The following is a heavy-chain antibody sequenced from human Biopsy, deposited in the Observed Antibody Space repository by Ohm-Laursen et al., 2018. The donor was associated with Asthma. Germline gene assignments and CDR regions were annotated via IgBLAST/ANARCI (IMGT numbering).Heavy chain of an antibody. CDR2: HDHEEGGT. D-gene: IGHD4-17*01. CDR1: GYSLTDLS. J-gene: IGHJ4*02. V-gene: IGHV1-24*01. Sequence: GSSVKVSCNVSGYSLTDLSMHWVRQAPGQGLEWMGGHDHEEGGTVNARRFQGRVTTTEDTSTDTAYIELSSLSSDDTAVYYCASDFPKDYVRYNFQFWGQGTLVTVSS. CDR3: ASDFPKDYVRYNFQF.